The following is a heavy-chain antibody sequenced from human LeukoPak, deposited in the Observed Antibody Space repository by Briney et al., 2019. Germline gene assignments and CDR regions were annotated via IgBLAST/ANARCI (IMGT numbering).Heavy chain of an antibody. D-gene: IGHD3-10*01. CDR2: INHSGST. CDR3: ARRFTMVRGPRRYYFDY. V-gene: IGHV4-34*01. CDR1: GGSFSGYY. J-gene: IGHJ4*02. Sequence: PSETLSLTCAVYGGSFSGYYWSWIRQPPGKGLEWIGEINHSGSTNYNPSLKSRVTISVDTSKNQFSLKLSSVTAADTAVYYCARRFTMVRGPRRYYFDYWGQGTLVTVSS.